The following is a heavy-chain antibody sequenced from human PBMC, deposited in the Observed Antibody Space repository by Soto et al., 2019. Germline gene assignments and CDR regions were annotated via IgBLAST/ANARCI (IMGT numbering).Heavy chain of an antibody. V-gene: IGHV3-66*01. CDR2: IYTGGNT. D-gene: IGHD1-26*01. Sequence: EVQLVESGGGLVQPGGSLRLSCAASGFTVSDSFMTWVRQAPGKGPEWVSVIYTGGNTYYADSVKGRFTISRDNSMNTLYLKMNSLKSEDTAVYYCARDIYTGTHYTMRGVSFDLWGQGTMVTVSS. CDR1: GFTVSDSF. CDR3: ARDIYTGTHYTMRGVSFDL. J-gene: IGHJ3*01.